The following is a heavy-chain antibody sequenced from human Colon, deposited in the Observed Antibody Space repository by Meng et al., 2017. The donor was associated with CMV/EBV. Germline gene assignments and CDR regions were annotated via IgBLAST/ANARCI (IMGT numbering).Heavy chain of an antibody. V-gene: IGHV3-30*09. CDR2: SSFDGRTE. J-gene: IGHJ4*02. Sequence: AASGFTFSSYSMHWVRQAPGKGLEWVAVSSFDGRTEYYADSVRGRFAISRDNSKDTLILQMNSLKTEDTAVYYCARSLVVVTSMPTYWGQGTLVTVSS. CDR1: GFTFSSYS. D-gene: IGHD2-21*02. CDR3: ARSLVVVTSMPTY.